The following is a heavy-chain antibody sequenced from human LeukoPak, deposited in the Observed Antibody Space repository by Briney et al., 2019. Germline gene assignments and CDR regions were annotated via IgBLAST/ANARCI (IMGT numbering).Heavy chain of an antibody. CDR2: IKTDGSNT. CDR1: GFTFSSYW. J-gene: IGHJ3*02. Sequence: GGSLRLSCAASGFTFSSYWMNWVRQAPGKGLVWISRIKTDGSNTGYADSVKGRFTISRESAKNTLYLQMNSLRAEDTAVYYCARAGTGSRNAFDIWGQGTMVTVSS. D-gene: IGHD3/OR15-3a*01. CDR3: ARAGTGSRNAFDI. V-gene: IGHV3-74*01.